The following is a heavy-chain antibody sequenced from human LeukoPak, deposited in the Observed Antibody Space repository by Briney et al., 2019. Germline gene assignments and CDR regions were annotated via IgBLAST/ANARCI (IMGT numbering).Heavy chain of an antibody. CDR3: ARDSINYYDSSGYRAFDI. CDR2: IYYSGST. V-gene: IGHV4-39*07. CDR1: GGSITSNSYY. Sequence: SETLSLTCTVSGGSITSNSYYWGWKRQPPGKGLEWIGSIYYSGSTYYNPSLNSRVTISVDTSKNQFSLKLSSVTAADTAVYYCARDSINYYDSSGYRAFDIWGQGTMVTVPS. D-gene: IGHD3-22*01. J-gene: IGHJ3*02.